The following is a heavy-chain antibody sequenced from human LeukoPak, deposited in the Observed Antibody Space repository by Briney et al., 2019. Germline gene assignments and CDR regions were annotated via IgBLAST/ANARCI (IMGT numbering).Heavy chain of an antibody. D-gene: IGHD3-10*01. Sequence: EASVKVSCKASGYTFTSYDINWVRQATGQGLEWMGWMNPNSGNTGYAQKFQGRVTMTRNTSISTAYMELSSLRSEDTAVYYCARGPYGAPHWYFDLWGRGTLVTVSS. CDR1: GYTFTSYD. CDR3: ARGPYGAPHWYFDL. J-gene: IGHJ2*01. CDR2: MNPNSGNT. V-gene: IGHV1-8*01.